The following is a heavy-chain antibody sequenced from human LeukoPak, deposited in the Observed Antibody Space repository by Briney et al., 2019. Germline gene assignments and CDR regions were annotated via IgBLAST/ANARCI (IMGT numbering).Heavy chain of an antibody. CDR3: ARLSGNYAY. CDR2: INPNSGDT. V-gene: IGHV1-2*02. J-gene: IGHJ4*02. CDR1: GYTFSGYY. D-gene: IGHD1-26*01. Sequence: ASVKVSCKASGYTFSGYYMHWVRQAPGQGLEWVGWINPNSGDTQYAQKFQGRVTMSRDTTVSTAHMELSRLTSDDTAMYYCARLSGNYAYWGQGTLVTVFS.